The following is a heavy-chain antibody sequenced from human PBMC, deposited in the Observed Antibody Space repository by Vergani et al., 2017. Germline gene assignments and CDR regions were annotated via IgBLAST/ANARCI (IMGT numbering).Heavy chain of an antibody. CDR1: GLTFSSYA. D-gene: IGHD2-2*02. Sequence: EVQLLESGGGLVQPGGSLRLSCAASGLTFSSYAMSWVRQAPGKWLEWVSVISGSGGSTYYADSVKGRFTISRDNSKNTLYLQMNSLRAEDTAVYYCANNRYCSSTSCYTAPGGYWGQGTLVTVSS. J-gene: IGHJ4*02. CDR3: ANNRYCSSTSCYTAPGGY. V-gene: IGHV3-23*01. CDR2: ISGSGGST.